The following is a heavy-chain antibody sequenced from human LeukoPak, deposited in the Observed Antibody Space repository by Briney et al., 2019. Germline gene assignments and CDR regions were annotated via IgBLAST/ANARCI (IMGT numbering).Heavy chain of an antibody. D-gene: IGHD3-22*01. Sequence: PSETLSLTCAVYGGSFSGYYWSWIRQPPGKGLEWIGEINHSGSTNYNPSLKSRVTISVDTSKNQFSLKLSSVTAADTAVYYCATTVPYSSLNWFDPWGQGILVTVSS. V-gene: IGHV4-34*01. CDR1: GGSFSGYY. J-gene: IGHJ5*02. CDR3: ATTVPYSSLNWFDP. CDR2: INHSGST.